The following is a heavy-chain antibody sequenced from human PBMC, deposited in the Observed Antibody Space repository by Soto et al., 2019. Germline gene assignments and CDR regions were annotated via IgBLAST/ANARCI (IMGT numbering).Heavy chain of an antibody. CDR1: GGTFRSYT. D-gene: IGHD6-13*01. V-gene: IGHV1-69*08. Sequence: QVQLVQSGAEVKKPGSSVKVSCKASGGTFRSYTISWVRQAPGQGLEGMGRIIPILGIANYAQMFQGRVTITADKTTSTAYMELSRLRSEATAVYYCARDGIAAADTGIGYWGQGTLVTVSS. J-gene: IGHJ4*02. CDR2: IIPILGIA. CDR3: ARDGIAAADTGIGY.